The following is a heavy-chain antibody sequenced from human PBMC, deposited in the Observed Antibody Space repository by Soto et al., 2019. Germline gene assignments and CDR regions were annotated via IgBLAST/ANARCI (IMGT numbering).Heavy chain of an antibody. D-gene: IGHD3-10*01. CDR1: GFSLSASGVG. V-gene: IGHV2-5*02. CDR2: IYWEDDN. Sequence: QITLKESGPTLVKPTQTLTLTCTFSGFSLSASGVGVGWIRQPPGKGLEWLALIYWEDDNRYSSFLKSRLTITKDTSKNQVVLTMTNMDPVDTATYYCARRPYFSKLNCYFDLWGRGTLVTVSS. J-gene: IGHJ2*01. CDR3: ARRPYFSKLNCYFDL.